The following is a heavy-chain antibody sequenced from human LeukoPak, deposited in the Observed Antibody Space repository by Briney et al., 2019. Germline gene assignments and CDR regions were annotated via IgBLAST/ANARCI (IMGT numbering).Heavy chain of an antibody. CDR3: ARAGSYLIED. J-gene: IGHJ4*02. D-gene: IGHD1-26*01. CDR2: IYYSGST. Sequence: NPSETLSLTCTVSGGSISSYYWSWIRQPPGKGLEWIGYIYYSGSTNYNPSLKSRVTISVDTSKNQFSLKLSSVTAADTAVYYRARAGSYLIEDWGQGTLVTVSS. CDR1: GGSISSYY. V-gene: IGHV4-59*01.